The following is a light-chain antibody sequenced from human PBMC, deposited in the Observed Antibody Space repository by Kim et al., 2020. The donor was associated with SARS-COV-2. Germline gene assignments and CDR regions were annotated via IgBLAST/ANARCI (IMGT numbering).Light chain of an antibody. CDR3: QQSYSTPYT. V-gene: IGKV1-39*01. CDR2: GAS. Sequence: DIQMTQSPSSLSASVVDRVTITCRASQSINGYLNWYQQKPGKPPKPLIYGASTLQGGVPSSFSGSGSGTDFTLTISSLQPEDFATYYCQQSYSTPYTFGQGTKLEI. J-gene: IGKJ2*01. CDR1: QSINGY.